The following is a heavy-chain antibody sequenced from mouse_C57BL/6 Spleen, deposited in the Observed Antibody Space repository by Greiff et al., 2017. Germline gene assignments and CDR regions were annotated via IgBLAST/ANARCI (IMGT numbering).Heavy chain of an antibody. D-gene: IGHD2-4*01. CDR3: ARIGVYYEYAGNFDY. Sequence: QVTLKESGPGILQPSQTLSLSCSFSGFSLSTFGMGVGWIRQPSGKGLEWLAHIWRDDDKYDNPALKSRLTISKDTSKNQVFLKIANVDTADTATYYCARIGVYYEYAGNFDYWGQGTTLTVSS. J-gene: IGHJ2*01. CDR2: IWRDDDK. CDR1: GFSLSTFGMG. V-gene: IGHV8-8*01.